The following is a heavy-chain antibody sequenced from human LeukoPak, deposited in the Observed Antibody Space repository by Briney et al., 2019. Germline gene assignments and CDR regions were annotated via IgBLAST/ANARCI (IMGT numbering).Heavy chain of an antibody. J-gene: IGHJ4*02. CDR1: GYTFTSYY. Sequence: GASVKVSCKASGYTFTSYYMHWVRQAPGQGLEWMGIINPSGDTTTNTQKFQGRVTMTRDTSTSTVYMELSSLRSEDTAAYYCARSRFERGHFDYWGQGTLVTVSS. D-gene: IGHD3-16*01. CDR3: ARSRFERGHFDY. V-gene: IGHV1-46*01. CDR2: INPSGDTT.